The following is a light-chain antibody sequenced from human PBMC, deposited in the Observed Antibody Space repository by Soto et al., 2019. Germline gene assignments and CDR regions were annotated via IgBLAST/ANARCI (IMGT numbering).Light chain of an antibody. CDR2: SNN. CDR3: AAWDDSLNGYV. Sequence: QSVLTQPPSASGTPGQRVTISCSGSSSNIGSNTVNWYQQLPGTAPKHLIYSNNHRPSGVPDRFSGSKSGTSASLAISGLQSEDEADYYCAAWDDSLNGYVFGTGTKLTVL. J-gene: IGLJ1*01. CDR1: SSNIGSNT. V-gene: IGLV1-44*01.